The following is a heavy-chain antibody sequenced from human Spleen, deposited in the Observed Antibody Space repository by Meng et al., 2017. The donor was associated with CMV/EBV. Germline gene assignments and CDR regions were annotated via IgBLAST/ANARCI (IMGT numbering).Heavy chain of an antibody. D-gene: IGHD3-22*01. CDR2: ISSYNGNT. V-gene: IGHV1-18*01. CDR3: ARGSRRAPYDSSGTLDY. Sequence: ASVKVSCKTSGYIFSSYGITWVRQAPGQGLEWMGWISSYNGNTNRAQKLQGRVTMTTDISTSTAYMELRSLRSDDTAVYYCARGSRRAPYDSSGTLDYWGQGTLVTVSS. J-gene: IGHJ4*02. CDR1: GYIFSSYG.